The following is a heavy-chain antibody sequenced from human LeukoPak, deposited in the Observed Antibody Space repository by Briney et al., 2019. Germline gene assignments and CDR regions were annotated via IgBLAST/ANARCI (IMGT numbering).Heavy chain of an antibody. V-gene: IGHV3-23*01. J-gene: IGHJ4*02. CDR3: AIVSFGTGARY. CDR2: ISGSGDST. D-gene: IGHD1/OR15-1a*01. Sequence: GGSLRLSCAASGFTFSSYAMSWVRQAPGKGLAWVSAISGSGDSTYYADSVKGRFTISRDNPKNTLYLQLNSLRGEDTAVYYCAIVSFGTGARYWGQGTLVTVSS. CDR1: GFTFSSYA.